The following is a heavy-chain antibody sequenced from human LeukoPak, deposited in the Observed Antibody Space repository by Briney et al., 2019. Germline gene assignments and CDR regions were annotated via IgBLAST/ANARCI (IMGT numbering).Heavy chain of an antibody. V-gene: IGHV4-59*10. CDR1: GGSFSGYY. CDR2: IYTSGST. CDR3: ARAVGSGSFQTYYYYMDV. D-gene: IGHD3-10*01. J-gene: IGHJ6*03. Sequence: SETLSLTCAVYGGSFSGYYWSWIRQPPGKGLEWIGRIYTSGSTNYNPSLKSRVTMSVDTSKNQFSLKLSSVTAADTAVYYCARAVGSGSFQTYYYYMDVWGKGTTVTVSS.